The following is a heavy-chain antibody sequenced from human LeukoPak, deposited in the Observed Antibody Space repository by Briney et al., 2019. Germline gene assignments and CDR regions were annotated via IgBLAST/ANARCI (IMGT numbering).Heavy chain of an antibody. Sequence: PSDTLSLTCALSDYSISSSNWWGWIRQPPGKGLEWIGYMYYSGSTYYNPSLKSRVTMSVDTSKNQFSLKLSSVTAVDTAVYYCARQSGSYGVYWGQGTLVTVSS. CDR2: MYYSGST. CDR3: ARQSGSYGVY. D-gene: IGHD1-26*01. J-gene: IGHJ4*02. CDR1: DYSISSSNW. V-gene: IGHV4-28*01.